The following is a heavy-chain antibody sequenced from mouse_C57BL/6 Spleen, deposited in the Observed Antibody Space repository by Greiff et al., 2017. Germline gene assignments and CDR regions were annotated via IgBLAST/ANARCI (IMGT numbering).Heavy chain of an antibody. CDR1: GYTFTDYN. D-gene: IGHD2-1*01. Sequence: EVKLVESGPELVKPGASVKIPCKASGYTFTDYNMDWVKQSHGKSLEWIGDINPNNGGTIYNQKFKGKATLTVDKSSSTAYMELRSLTSEDTAVYYCARWDGNLGYYAMDYWGQGTSVTVSS. V-gene: IGHV1-18*01. CDR2: INPNNGGT. CDR3: ARWDGNLGYYAMDY. J-gene: IGHJ4*01.